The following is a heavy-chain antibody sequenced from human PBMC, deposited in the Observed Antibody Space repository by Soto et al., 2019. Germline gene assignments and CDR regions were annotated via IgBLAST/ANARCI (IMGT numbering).Heavy chain of an antibody. V-gene: IGHV4-59*12. CDR2: ISDSGTT. CDR1: GGSIDSYD. Sequence: FATLSLTCTVFGGSIDSYDGSWIRHDPGKGLEWIGHISDSGTTNYNPSLGSRVTISVDTSRNLFSLKLSSVTAADTAVYFCARDRWTSRANWFDPWGPGTLVTGSS. CDR3: ARDRWTSRANWFDP. J-gene: IGHJ5*02. D-gene: IGHD3-16*02.